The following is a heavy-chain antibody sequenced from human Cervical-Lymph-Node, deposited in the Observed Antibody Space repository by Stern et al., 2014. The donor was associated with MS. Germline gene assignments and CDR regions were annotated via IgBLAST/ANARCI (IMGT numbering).Heavy chain of an antibody. CDR2: IIPMFGTP. CDR3: ARDAPSGSHPWYFDL. CDR1: GGIFSDFA. J-gene: IGHJ2*01. Sequence: QVQLLQPGAEVKKPGSSVKVSCKASGGIFSDFALSWVRQAPGQGLEWMGGIIPMFGTPDYAQKFEGKVTITADESTTTVYMELRNLTSEDTAIYYCARDAPSGSHPWYFDLWGRGTLVTVSS. D-gene: IGHD1-26*01. V-gene: IGHV1-69*12.